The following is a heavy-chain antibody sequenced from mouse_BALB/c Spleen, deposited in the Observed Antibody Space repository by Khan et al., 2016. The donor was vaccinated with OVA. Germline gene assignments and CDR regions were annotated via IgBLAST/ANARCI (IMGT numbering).Heavy chain of an antibody. J-gene: IGHJ4*01. D-gene: IGHD1-1*01. CDR2: IAPGSGST. V-gene: IGHV1S41*01. CDR3: ATENYYGSSRYAMDY. CDR1: GYTFTSYW. Sequence: DLVKPGASVKLSCKASGYTFTSYWINWIKQRPGQGLEWIGRIAPGSGSTYYNEMFKGRSTLTVDTSSNTAYIQLSSLSSEDSAVYCYATENYYGSSRYAMDYWGQGTSVTVSS.